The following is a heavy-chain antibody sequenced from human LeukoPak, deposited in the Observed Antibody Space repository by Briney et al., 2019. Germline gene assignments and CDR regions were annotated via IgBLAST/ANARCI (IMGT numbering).Heavy chain of an antibody. J-gene: IGHJ5*02. CDR2: ISWNSGSI. CDR1: GFTFDDYA. CDR3: AKQRRVGWFDP. V-gene: IGHV3-9*01. D-gene: IGHD5-24*01. Sequence: GRSLRLSCAASGFTFDDYAMHWVRQAPGKGLEWVSGISWNSGSIGYADSVKGRFTISRDNAKNSLYLQMNSLRAEDTALYYCAKQRRVGWFDPWGQGTLVTVSS.